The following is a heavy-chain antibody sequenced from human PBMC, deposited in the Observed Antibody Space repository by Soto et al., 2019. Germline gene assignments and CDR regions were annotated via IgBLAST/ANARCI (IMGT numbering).Heavy chain of an antibody. J-gene: IGHJ4*02. CDR3: ARDRRDGYNVDY. CDR1: GFTFSSYT. D-gene: IGHD5-12*01. Sequence: EVQLVESGGGLVKPGGSLRLSCAASGFTFSSYTMNWVRQAPGKGLEWVSSISSSTGYIYYADSVKGRFTISRDNAKNSLYLQMNSLRAEDTAVFYCARDRRDGYNVDYWGQGTLVTVSS. CDR2: ISSSTGYI. V-gene: IGHV3-21*01.